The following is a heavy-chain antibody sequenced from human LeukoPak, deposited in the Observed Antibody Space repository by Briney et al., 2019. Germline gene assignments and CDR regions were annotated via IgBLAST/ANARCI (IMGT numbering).Heavy chain of an antibody. Sequence: GGSLRLSCAASGFTFSSYWMHWVRQGPGKGLVWVSRINSDGSGTSYADSVKGRFTISRDNAKNTLYLQMNSLRAEDTAVYYCARVGCSGTNCYDGVGRAAWFDPWGQGTLVTVSS. CDR3: ARVGCSGTNCYDGVGRAAWFDP. D-gene: IGHD2-2*01. CDR2: INSDGSGT. J-gene: IGHJ5*02. CDR1: GFTFSSYW. V-gene: IGHV3-74*01.